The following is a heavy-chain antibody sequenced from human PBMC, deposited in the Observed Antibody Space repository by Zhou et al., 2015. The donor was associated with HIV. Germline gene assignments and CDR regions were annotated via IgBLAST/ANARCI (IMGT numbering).Heavy chain of an antibody. CDR2: MNPNSGNT. CDR3: ARVVEGYCSAGSCYSRGWFDP. D-gene: IGHD2-15*01. V-gene: IGHV1-8*01. CDR1: GYTFTSYD. J-gene: IGHJ5*02. Sequence: QVQLVQSGAEVKKPGASVKVSCKASGYTFTSYDINWVRQATGQGLEWMGWMNPNSGNTGYAQKFQGRVTMTRNTSISTAYMELSSLRSEDTAVYYCARVVEGYCSAGSCYSRGWFDPVGPGNPGSPSP.